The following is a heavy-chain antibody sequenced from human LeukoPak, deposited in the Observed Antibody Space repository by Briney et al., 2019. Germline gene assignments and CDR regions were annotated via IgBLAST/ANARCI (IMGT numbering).Heavy chain of an antibody. CDR1: GFTFSSYS. CDR2: ISSSSSYI. J-gene: IGHJ6*03. V-gene: IGHV3-21*01. CDR3: ARDSRSYYMDV. Sequence: GGSLRLSCAASGFTFSSYSMSWVRQAPGKGLEWVSSISSSSSYIYYADSVKGRFTISRDNAKNSLYLQMNSLRAEDTAVYYCARDSRSYYMDVWGKGTTVTVSS.